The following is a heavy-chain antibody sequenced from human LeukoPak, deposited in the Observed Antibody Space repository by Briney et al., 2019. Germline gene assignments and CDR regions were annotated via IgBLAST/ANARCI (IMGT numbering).Heavy chain of an antibody. Sequence: SETLSLTCAVYGGSFSGYYWSWIRQPPGKGLEWIGEINHSGNTNYNPSLKSRVTISVDTSKNQFSLNLSSVTAADTAVYYCARGGDYYYYYMDVWGKGTTVTVSS. D-gene: IGHD4-17*01. CDR3: ARGGDYYYYYMDV. V-gene: IGHV4-34*01. CDR1: GGSFSGYY. J-gene: IGHJ6*03. CDR2: INHSGNT.